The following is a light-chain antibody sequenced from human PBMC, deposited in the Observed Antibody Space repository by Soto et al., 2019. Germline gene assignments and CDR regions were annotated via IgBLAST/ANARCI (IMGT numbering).Light chain of an antibody. CDR1: QSVGRNF. CDR2: DAS. J-gene: IGKJ4*01. Sequence: EIVLTQSPGTLSLSPGERATLSCRASQSVGRNFLAWFQQKPGQAPRLLIYDASSRATGIPDRFSGSGSGTDFTLTISRREPEDCAVFYCHQYAASPLTFGGGTKVEIK. V-gene: IGKV3-20*01. CDR3: HQYAASPLT.